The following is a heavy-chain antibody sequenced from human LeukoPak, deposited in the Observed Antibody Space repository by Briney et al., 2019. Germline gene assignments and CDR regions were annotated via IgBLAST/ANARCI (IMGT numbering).Heavy chain of an antibody. V-gene: IGHV3-7*03. CDR2: IKQDGSEK. D-gene: IGHD4-17*01. J-gene: IGHJ3*02. CDR3: ARVKATVTTKPLEGAFDI. CDR1: GFTFSSYW. Sequence: GGSLRLSCAASGFTFSSYWMSWVRQAPGKGLEWVANIKQDGSEKYYVDSVKGRFTISRDNAKNSLYLQMNSLRAEDTAVYYCARVKATVTTKPLEGAFDIWGQGTMVTVS.